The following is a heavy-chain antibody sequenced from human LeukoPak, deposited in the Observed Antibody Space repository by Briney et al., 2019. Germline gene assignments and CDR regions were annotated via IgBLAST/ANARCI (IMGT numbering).Heavy chain of an antibody. V-gene: IGHV3-30*02. CDR1: GCTFSSYG. D-gene: IGHD3-10*01. J-gene: IGHJ6*03. Sequence: GGSLRFSCAASGCTFSSYGMYWVRQAPGKGLEWVAFIRYDGSNKYYADSVKGRFTISRDNSKNTMYLQMNSLRAEDTAVYYCARVEYGSGSLIYYYYYMDVWGKGTTVTISS. CDR2: IRYDGSNK. CDR3: ARVEYGSGSLIYYYYYMDV.